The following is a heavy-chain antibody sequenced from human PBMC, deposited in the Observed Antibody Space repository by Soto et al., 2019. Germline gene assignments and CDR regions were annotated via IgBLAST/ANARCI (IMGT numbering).Heavy chain of an antibody. CDR2: ISSSSSYI. J-gene: IGHJ3*02. Sequence: GGPLRLSCAVSGVTFSSYSMNWVRQAPGKGLEWVSSISSSSSYIYYADSVKSRFTNSRNNAKNSLYLQMNSLRAEDTAVYYCARSGPMRFLEWSPFDAFDIWGQGTMVTVSS. CDR3: ARSGPMRFLEWSPFDAFDI. CDR1: GVTFSSYS. V-gene: IGHV3-21*01. D-gene: IGHD3-3*01.